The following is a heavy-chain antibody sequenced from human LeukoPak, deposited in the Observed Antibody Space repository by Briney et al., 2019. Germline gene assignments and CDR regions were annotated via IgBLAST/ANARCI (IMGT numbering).Heavy chain of an antibody. Sequence: SETLSLTCSVSGGSISSYYWSWIRQPPGKGLEWIGYIYYSGSTNSNPSLKSRVTISVDTSKNQFSLRLSSVTAADTAVYYCASGVVVPAARLYYFDYWGQGTLVTVSS. J-gene: IGHJ4*02. D-gene: IGHD2-2*01. V-gene: IGHV4-59*08. CDR1: GGSISSYY. CDR2: IYYSGST. CDR3: ASGVVVPAARLYYFDY.